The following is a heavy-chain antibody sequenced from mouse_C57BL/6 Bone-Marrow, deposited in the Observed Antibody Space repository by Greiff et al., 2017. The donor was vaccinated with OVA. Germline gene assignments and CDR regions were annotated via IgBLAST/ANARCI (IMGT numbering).Heavy chain of an antibody. CDR1: GYTFTSYW. V-gene: IGHV1-52*01. CDR3: AAVVASGTYYFDY. D-gene: IGHD1-1*01. CDR2: IDPSDSET. J-gene: IGHJ2*01. Sequence: QVQLKQSGAELVRPGSSVKLSCKASGYTFTSYWMHWVKQRPIQGLEWIGNIDPSDSETHYNQKFKDKATLTVDKSSSTAYMQLSSLTSEDSAVYYCAAVVASGTYYFDYWGQGTTLTVSS.